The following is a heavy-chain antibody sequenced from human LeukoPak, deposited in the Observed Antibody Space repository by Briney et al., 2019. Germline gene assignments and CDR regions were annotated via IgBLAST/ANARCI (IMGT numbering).Heavy chain of an antibody. D-gene: IGHD4-11*01. CDR2: ISYDGSNK. V-gene: IGHV3-30*04. CDR3: ASLTTKDYSNYDRYYYYYYMDV. J-gene: IGHJ6*03. CDR1: GFTFSSYA. Sequence: GGSLRLSCAASGFTFSSYAMHWVRQAPGKGLEWVAVISYDGSNKYYADSVKGRFTISRDNSKNSLYLQMNSLRAEDTAVYYCASLTTKDYSNYDRYYYYYYMDVWGKGTTVTVSS.